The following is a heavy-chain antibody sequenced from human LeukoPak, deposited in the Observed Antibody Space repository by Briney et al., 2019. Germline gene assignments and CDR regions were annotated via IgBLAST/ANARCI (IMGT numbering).Heavy chain of an antibody. CDR3: ARIRGAGADYYYYYMDV. J-gene: IGHJ6*03. CDR1: GDSIKFGYY. CDR2: TYHTGTT. D-gene: IGHD3-3*01. Sequence: SETLSLTCTVSGDSIKFGYYWGWIRQPPGKGLEWIGKTYHTGTTTYNPSLKSRVTISVDTSKNQFSLKLSSVTAADTAVYYCARIRGAGADYYYYYMDVWGKGTTVTVSS. V-gene: IGHV4-38-2*02.